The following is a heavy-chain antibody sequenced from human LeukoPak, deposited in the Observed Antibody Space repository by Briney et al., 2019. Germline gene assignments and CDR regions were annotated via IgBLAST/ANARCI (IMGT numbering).Heavy chain of an antibody. CDR1: GFTHSDYY. Sequence: PGGSLRLSCAASGFTHSDYYMSWIRQAPGKGLEWVSYISSSGSTIYYADSVKGRFTISRDNAKNSLYLQMNSLRAEDTAVYYCARGASIGDWSVDYWGQGTLVTVSS. V-gene: IGHV3-11*04. D-gene: IGHD3-9*01. CDR3: ARGASIGDWSVDY. J-gene: IGHJ4*02. CDR2: ISSSGSTI.